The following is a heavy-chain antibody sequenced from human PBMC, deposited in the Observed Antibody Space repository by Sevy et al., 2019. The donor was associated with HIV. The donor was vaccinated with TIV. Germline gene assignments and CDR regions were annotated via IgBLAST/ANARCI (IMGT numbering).Heavy chain of an antibody. V-gene: IGHV3-49*04. CDR1: GFTFGEYV. CDR3: TRVGGATVWGMDL. J-gene: IGHJ6*02. CDR2: IRSKTYGETT. Sequence: GGSLRLSCTASGFTFGEYVMSWVRQAPGKGLEWVGFIRSKTYGETTEYAASVKGRFTISRDDSKSIAYLQMNSLKSEDTAVYYCTRVGGATVWGMDLWGQGTTVTVSS. D-gene: IGHD1-26*01.